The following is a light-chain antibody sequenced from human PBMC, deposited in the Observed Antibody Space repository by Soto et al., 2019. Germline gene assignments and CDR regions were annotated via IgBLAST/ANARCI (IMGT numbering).Light chain of an antibody. CDR3: QQYNSVSKT. CDR2: DAS. V-gene: IGKV1-5*01. Sequence: DIQMTKSPSTLSAFVGDRVTITCRASQSVSSWLAWYQQKPGNAPKLLIFDASSLGSGVPSRFSGSGSGTEFSLTISSVQPEDCATYYCQQYNSVSKTFCQGTKVEIK. J-gene: IGKJ1*01. CDR1: QSVSSW.